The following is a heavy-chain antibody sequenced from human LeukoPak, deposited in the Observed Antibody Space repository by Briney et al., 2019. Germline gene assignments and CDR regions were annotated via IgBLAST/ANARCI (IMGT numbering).Heavy chain of an antibody. Sequence: SETLSLTCAVYGGSFSGYYWSWIRQPPGKGLEWIGEINHSGSTNYNPSLKSRVTISVDTSKNQFSLKLSSVTAADTAVYYCARPARPFSDSFDPWGQGTLVTVSS. V-gene: IGHV4-34*01. CDR2: INHSGST. J-gene: IGHJ5*02. CDR1: GGSFSGYY. CDR3: ARPARPFSDSFDP. D-gene: IGHD6-6*01.